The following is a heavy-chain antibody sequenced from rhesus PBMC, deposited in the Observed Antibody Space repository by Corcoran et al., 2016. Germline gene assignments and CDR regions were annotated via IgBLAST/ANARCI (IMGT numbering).Heavy chain of an antibody. J-gene: IGHJ1*01. CDR3: ARGYDTFEF. CDR2: IDGNSVRT. CDR1: GGSISGYYY. V-gene: IGHV4-73*01. Sequence: QVKLQQWGEGLVKPSETLSLTCAVYGGSISGYYYWSWIRQAPGKGLEWIGKIDGNSVRTNSNPSIKNRVSISKDTSKNQFALKLSAGTAAYTAVYYCARGYDTFEFWGQGALVTVSS. D-gene: IGHD1-14*01.